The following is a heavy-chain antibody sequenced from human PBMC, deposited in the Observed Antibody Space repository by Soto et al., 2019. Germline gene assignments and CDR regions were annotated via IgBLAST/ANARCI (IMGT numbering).Heavy chain of an antibody. D-gene: IGHD6-13*01. Sequence: ASVKVSCKASGYTFTSYGIHWVRQAPGQRLEWMGWINAANGDTKYSPKFQGRVTITRDTYASTAYMELSSLRYADQAVKYCVRRNDAETGIDWFDPWGQGTLVTVSS. CDR1: GYTFTSYG. V-gene: IGHV1-3*01. CDR2: INAANGDT. J-gene: IGHJ5*02. CDR3: VRRNDAETGIDWFDP.